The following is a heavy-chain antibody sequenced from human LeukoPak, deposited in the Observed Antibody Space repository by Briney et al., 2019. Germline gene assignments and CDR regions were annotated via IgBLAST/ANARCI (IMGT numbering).Heavy chain of an antibody. CDR3: ARRQLERRESPYYYYGMDV. V-gene: IGHV5-51*01. Sequence: GESLKISCKGSGYSFTSYWIGWVRQMPGKGLEWMGIIYPGDSDTRYSPSFQGQVTISADKSISTAYLQWSSLKASDTAMYYCARRQLERRESPYYYYGMDVWGQGTTVTVSS. CDR1: GYSFTSYW. D-gene: IGHD1-1*01. J-gene: IGHJ6*02. CDR2: IYPGDSDT.